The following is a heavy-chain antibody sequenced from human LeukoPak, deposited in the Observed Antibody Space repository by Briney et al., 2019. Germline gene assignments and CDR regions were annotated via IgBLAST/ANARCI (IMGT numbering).Heavy chain of an antibody. CDR1: GGTFSSYA. CDR2: IIPIFGTA. J-gene: IGHJ4*02. V-gene: IGHV1-69*05. Sequence: SVKVSCKASGGTFSSYAISGVGQAPGQGLEGMGGIIPIFGTANYAQKFQGRVTITTDESTSTACMELSSLRSEDTAVYYCAAGSGSYWGYFDYWGQGTLVTVSS. D-gene: IGHD3-10*01. CDR3: AAGSGSYWGYFDY.